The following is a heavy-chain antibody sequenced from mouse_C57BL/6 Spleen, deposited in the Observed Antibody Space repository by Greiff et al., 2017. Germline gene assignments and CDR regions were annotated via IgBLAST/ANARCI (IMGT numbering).Heavy chain of an antibody. CDR2: ISDGGSYT. CDR3: ARGNGTPGFAY. J-gene: IGHJ3*01. Sequence: EVHLVESGGGLVKPGGSLKLSCAASGFTFSSYAMSWVRQTPEKRLEWVATISDGGSYTYYPDNVKGRFTISRDNAKNNLYLQMGHLKSEDTARYYCARGNGTPGFAYWGQGTLVTVSA. CDR1: GFTFSSYA. V-gene: IGHV5-4*01. D-gene: IGHD2-1*01.